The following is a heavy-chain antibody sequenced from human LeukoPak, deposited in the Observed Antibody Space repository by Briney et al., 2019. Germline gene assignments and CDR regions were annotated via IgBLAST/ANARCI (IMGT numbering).Heavy chain of an antibody. CDR3: ARDMGGSYYNWFDP. CDR2: INPNSGGT. Sequence: GASVKVSCKASGYTFTVYYMHWVRQAPGQGLEWKGRINPNSGGTNYAQKFQGRVTMTRDTSISTAYMELSRLRSDDTAVYYCARDMGGSYYNWFDPWGQGTLVTVSS. D-gene: IGHD1-26*01. J-gene: IGHJ5*02. CDR1: GYTFTVYY. V-gene: IGHV1-2*06.